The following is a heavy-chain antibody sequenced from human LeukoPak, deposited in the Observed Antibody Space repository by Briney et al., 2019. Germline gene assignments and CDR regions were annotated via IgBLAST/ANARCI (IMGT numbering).Heavy chain of an antibody. CDR3: ARAGGYSYGYWDYYYGMDV. V-gene: IGHV1-18*01. J-gene: IGHJ6*02. Sequence: ASVKVSCKASGYTFTSYDINWVQQATGQGLEWMGWISAYNGNTNYAQKLQGRVTMTTDTSTSTAYMELRSLRSDDTAVYYCARAGGYSYGYWDYYYGMDVWGQGTTVTVSS. CDR2: ISAYNGNT. CDR1: GYTFTSYD. D-gene: IGHD5-18*01.